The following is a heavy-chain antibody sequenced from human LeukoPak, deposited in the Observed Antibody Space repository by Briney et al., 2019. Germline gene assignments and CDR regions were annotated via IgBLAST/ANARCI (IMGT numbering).Heavy chain of an antibody. D-gene: IGHD1-26*01. J-gene: IGHJ6*03. CDR2: ISGAGTGT. CDR3: ARVGGSYYRYYYYYMDV. Sequence: GGSLRLSCAASGFTFSSYAMSWVRQAPGKGLEWVSSISGAGTGTYYADSVKGRFTISRDNSKNTLYLQMNSLRAEGTAVYYCARVGGSYYRYYYYYMDVWGKGTTVTVSS. CDR1: GFTFSSYA. V-gene: IGHV3-23*01.